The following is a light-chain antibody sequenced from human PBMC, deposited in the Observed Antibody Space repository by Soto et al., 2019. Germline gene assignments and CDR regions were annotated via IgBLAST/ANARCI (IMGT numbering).Light chain of an antibody. V-gene: IGLV1-44*01. J-gene: IGLJ3*02. CDR1: SSNIGGNT. CDR3: ASWDDSLKGWV. CDR2: NNN. Sequence: QSVLAQPPSASATPGQRVTISCSGSSSNIGGNTVSWYQQLPGTAPKLLIYNNNQRTSGVPDQISGSKSGTSASLAISGLQSDDEADYYCASWDDSLKGWVSGGGTKLADL.